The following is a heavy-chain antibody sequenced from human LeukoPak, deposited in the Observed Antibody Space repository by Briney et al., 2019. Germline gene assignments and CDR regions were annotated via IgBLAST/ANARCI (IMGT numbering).Heavy chain of an antibody. CDR3: ARAYDSSEKFDY. V-gene: IGHV3-30-3*01. CDR1: GFTFSSYA. J-gene: IGHJ4*02. CDR2: MSYDGSNK. Sequence: GGSLRLSCAASGFTFSSYAMNWVRQAPGKGLEWVAAMSYDGSNKYYAESVKGRFTISRDNSKNTMYLQMNSLRPEDTAVYYCARAYDSSEKFDYWGLGTLVTVSS. D-gene: IGHD3-22*01.